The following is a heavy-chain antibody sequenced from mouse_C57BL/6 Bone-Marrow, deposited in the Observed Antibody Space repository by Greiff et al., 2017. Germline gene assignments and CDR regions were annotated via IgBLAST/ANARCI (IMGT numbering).Heavy chain of an antibody. D-gene: IGHD4-1*01. J-gene: IGHJ2*01. CDR1: GYTFTSYW. CDR2: IYPTSGRT. CDR3: ASSGPLGRSFDY. V-gene: IGHV1-55*01. Sequence: QVQLQQPGAELVKPGASVKMSCKASGYTFTSYWITWVKQRPGQGLEWIGDIYPTSGRTNYNEKFKSKAILTVDTSSNTAYMQHSSLTSEDSAVFYGASSGPLGRSFDYWGQGTTLTVSS.